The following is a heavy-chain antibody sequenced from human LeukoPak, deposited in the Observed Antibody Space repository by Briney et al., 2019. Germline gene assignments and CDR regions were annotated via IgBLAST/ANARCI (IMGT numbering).Heavy chain of an antibody. D-gene: IGHD1-26*01. V-gene: IGHV3-9*01. Sequence: GTSLRLSCAASGFNFNGYAMHWIRLVPGKGLEWLSGISWNSVIMTYADSVKGRFTISRDNARNSLFLQMNSLRDEDTALYYCATRREREPFHYWGQGTLVTVSS. CDR2: ISWNSVIM. CDR1: GFNFNGYA. CDR3: ATRREREPFHY. J-gene: IGHJ4*02.